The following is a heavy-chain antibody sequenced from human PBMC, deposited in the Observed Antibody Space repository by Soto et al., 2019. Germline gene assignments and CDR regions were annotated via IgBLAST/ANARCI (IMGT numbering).Heavy chain of an antibody. CDR2: IYYSGST. D-gene: IGHD3-10*01. V-gene: IGHV4-31*03. CDR3: ARVFGFGGMDV. CDR1: GGSISSGGYY. J-gene: IGHJ6*02. Sequence: PSETLSLTCTVSGGSISSGGYYWSWIRQHPGKGLEWIGYIYYSGSTYYNTSLKSRVTISVDTSKNQFSLKLSSVTAADTAVYYCARVFGFGGMDVWGQGTTVTVSS.